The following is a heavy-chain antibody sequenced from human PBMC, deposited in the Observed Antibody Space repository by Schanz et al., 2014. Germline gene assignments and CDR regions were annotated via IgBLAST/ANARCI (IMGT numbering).Heavy chain of an antibody. Sequence: QVQLVQSGAEVKKPGASVKVSCKASGYTFTSYSIHWVRQAPGQGLEWMGWINVGNGNMKYSQKLQGRVTMTTDTSTGTAYMELRSLRSDDTAVYYCARDRRRYCSTASCLHDNWFDPWGQGTLVIVSS. CDR1: GYTFTSYS. CDR3: ARDRRRYCSTASCLHDNWFDP. J-gene: IGHJ5*02. V-gene: IGHV1-3*01. D-gene: IGHD2-2*01. CDR2: INVGNGNM.